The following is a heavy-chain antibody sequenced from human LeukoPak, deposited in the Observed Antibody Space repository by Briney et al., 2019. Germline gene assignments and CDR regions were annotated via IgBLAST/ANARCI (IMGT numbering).Heavy chain of an antibody. CDR2: IYTSGST. CDR3: ARDAVVQWFDP. Sequence: SQTLSLTCTVSGGSISSGSYYWSWIRQPAGKGLEWIGRIYTSGSTNYNPSLKSRVTISVDTSKNQFSLKLGSVTAADTAVYYCARDAVVQWFDPWGQGTLVTVSS. D-gene: IGHD2-15*01. V-gene: IGHV4-61*02. CDR1: GGSISSGSYY. J-gene: IGHJ5*02.